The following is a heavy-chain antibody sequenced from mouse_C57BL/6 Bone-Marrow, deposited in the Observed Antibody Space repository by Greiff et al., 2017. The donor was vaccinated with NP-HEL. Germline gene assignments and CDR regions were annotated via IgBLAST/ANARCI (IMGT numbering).Heavy chain of an antibody. CDR3: VRQLRSKGWYFDV. CDR1: GFSFNTYA. Sequence: EVQLVESGGGLVQPKGSLKLSCAASGFSFNTYAMNWVRQAPGKGLEWVARIRSKSNNYATYYADSVKDRFTISRDDSESMLYLQMNNLKTEDTAMYYCVRQLRSKGWYFDVWGTGTTVTVSS. V-gene: IGHV10-1*01. CDR2: IRSKSNNYAT. J-gene: IGHJ1*03. D-gene: IGHD2-5*01.